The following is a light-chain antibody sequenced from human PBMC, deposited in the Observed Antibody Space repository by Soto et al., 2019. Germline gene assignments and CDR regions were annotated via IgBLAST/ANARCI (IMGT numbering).Light chain of an antibody. V-gene: IGLV5-45*03. J-gene: IGLJ3*02. CDR3: TIWYASSWV. CDR1: SGINVGTYR. Sequence: QLVLTQPSSLSASPGASASLTCTSRSGINVGTYRIYWYQQKPGSPPQYLLRYKSDSDKQQGSGVPSRFSGSKDASANVGILLISGLQSEDEANYYCTIWYASSWVFGGGTKLTVL. CDR2: YKSDSDK.